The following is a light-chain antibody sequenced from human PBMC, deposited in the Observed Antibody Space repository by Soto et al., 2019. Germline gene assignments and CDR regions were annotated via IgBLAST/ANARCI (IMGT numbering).Light chain of an antibody. CDR2: DNN. CDR3: QSYDNSLKTVL. J-gene: IGLJ2*01. V-gene: IGLV1-40*01. CDR1: SSNIGAGYD. Sequence: SVLTQPPSVSGAPRGRVAISCIGSSSNIGAGYDIHWYQQLPGGAPTLLIYDNNNRPSGVPDRFSGSRSGSSASLAITGLQVGDEGDYYCQSYDNSLKTVLFGGGTKLTVL.